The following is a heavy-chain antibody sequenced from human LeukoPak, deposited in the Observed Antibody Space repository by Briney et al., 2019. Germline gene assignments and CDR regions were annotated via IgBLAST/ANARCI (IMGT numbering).Heavy chain of an antibody. Sequence: PGQSLRLSCTASGFTFGDYAMSWVRQAPGKGLEWVGFIRSKAYGGTTEYAASVKGRFTISRDDSKSIAYLQMNSLKTEDTAVYYCTRMNYYYGMDVWGQGTTVTVSS. CDR1: GFTFGDYA. CDR3: TRMNYYYGMDV. V-gene: IGHV3-49*04. J-gene: IGHJ6*02. CDR2: IRSKAYGGTT.